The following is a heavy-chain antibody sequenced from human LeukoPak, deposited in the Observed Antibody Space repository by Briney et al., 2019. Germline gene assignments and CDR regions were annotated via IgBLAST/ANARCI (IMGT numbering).Heavy chain of an antibody. J-gene: IGHJ4*02. CDR3: ALMAYDY. V-gene: IGHV4-61*01. Sequence: SETLSLTCTVSGGSVSTGSYYWSWIRQPPGKGLEWIGYIYYSGSTNYNPSLKSRVTISVDTSKNQFSLKLSSVTAADTAVYYCALMAYDYWGQGTLVTVSS. CDR2: IYYSGST. D-gene: IGHD5-24*01. CDR1: GGSVSTGSYY.